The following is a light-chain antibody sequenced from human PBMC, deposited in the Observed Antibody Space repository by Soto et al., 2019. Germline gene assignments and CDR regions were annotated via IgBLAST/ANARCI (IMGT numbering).Light chain of an antibody. V-gene: IGKV1-5*01. CDR2: GAS. Sequence: DIQMTQSPSTLSASVGDRVTITCRASQSITNWLAWYQQKPGKAPKLLIYGASSLESGVPSRFSVSGSGTEFTLTIGGLQPDDFATYYCQHFNAFPWPFGQGTKVEIK. CDR1: QSITNW. J-gene: IGKJ1*01. CDR3: QHFNAFPWP.